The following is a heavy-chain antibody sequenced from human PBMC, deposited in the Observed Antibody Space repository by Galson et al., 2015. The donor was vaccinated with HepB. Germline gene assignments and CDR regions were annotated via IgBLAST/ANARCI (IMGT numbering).Heavy chain of an antibody. V-gene: IGHV3-30*18. Sequence: LRLSCAASGSIVNNYAMHWVRQAPGKGLEWVAVISYDGSKEYYADSVKGRFTISRDNSKNTLYLQMNSLRAEDTAVYYCAKGRVNGGYTWPEFDYWGQGTLVIVSS. D-gene: IGHD5-12*01. CDR3: AKGRVNGGYTWPEFDY. J-gene: IGHJ4*02. CDR2: ISYDGSKE. CDR1: GSIVNNYA.